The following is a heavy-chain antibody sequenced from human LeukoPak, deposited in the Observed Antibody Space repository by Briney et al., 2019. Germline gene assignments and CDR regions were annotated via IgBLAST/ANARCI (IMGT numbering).Heavy chain of an antibody. CDR2: IRYDGTSQ. V-gene: IGHV3-30*02. J-gene: IGHJ4*02. CDR1: GFTLSIYG. Sequence: GGSLRLSCATSGFTLSIYGMHWVRQAPGKGLEWVAFIRYDGTSQYYTDSAKGRFTISRDNSMNTMYLHMNSLRVEDTAVYYCAKVGFGWYQIDYWGQGTLVTVSS. D-gene: IGHD6-19*01. CDR3: AKVGFGWYQIDY.